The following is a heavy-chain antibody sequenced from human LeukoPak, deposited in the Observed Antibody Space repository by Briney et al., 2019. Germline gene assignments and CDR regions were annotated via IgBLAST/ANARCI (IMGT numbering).Heavy chain of an antibody. Sequence: GGSLRVSCAASGFTFSSNGMHRVRQAPGKGLEWVAVISYDGSNKYYADSVKGRFTISRDNSKNTLYLQMNSLRAEDTAVYYCAKGGKVPAAISASWYSFSSSEFHYWGQGTLVTVSS. D-gene: IGHD2-2*01. J-gene: IGHJ4*02. V-gene: IGHV3-30*18. CDR1: GFTFSSNG. CDR3: AKGGKVPAAISASWYSFSSSEFHY. CDR2: ISYDGSNK.